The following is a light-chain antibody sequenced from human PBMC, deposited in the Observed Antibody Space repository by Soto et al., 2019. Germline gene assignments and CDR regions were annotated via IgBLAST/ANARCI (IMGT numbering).Light chain of an antibody. CDR3: QQYNSYAVT. CDR2: KAS. Sequence: DIQMTQSPSTLSASVGDRFTITFRASQSVSTWLAWYQQKPGKAPQVLIYKASSLESGVPSRFSGSGSGTEFTLTISSLQPDDFATYYCQQYNSYAVTFGQGTKV. V-gene: IGKV1-5*03. CDR1: QSVSTW. J-gene: IGKJ1*01.